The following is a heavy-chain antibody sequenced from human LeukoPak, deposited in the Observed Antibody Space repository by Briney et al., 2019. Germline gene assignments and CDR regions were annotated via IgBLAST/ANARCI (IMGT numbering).Heavy chain of an antibody. V-gene: IGHV4-39*07. D-gene: IGHD5-18*01. J-gene: IGHJ6*03. CDR1: GGSISSSSYY. CDR2: IYYSGST. CDR3: ARGLAGTDVDTAMVTKKYYYYYYMDV. Sequence: SETLSLTCTVSGGSISSSSYYWGWIRQPPGKGLEWIGSIYYSGSTYYNPSLKSRVTISVDTSKNQFSLKLSSVTAADTAVYYCARGLAGTDVDTAMVTKKYYYYYYMDVWGKGTTVTVSS.